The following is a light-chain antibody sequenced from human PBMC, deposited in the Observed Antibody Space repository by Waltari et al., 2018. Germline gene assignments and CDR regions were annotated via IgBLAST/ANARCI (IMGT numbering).Light chain of an antibody. Sequence: AIRITQSPSSLSASTGDRVTITCRASQGISSYLAWYQQKPGKAPKLLIYGASTLQSGVPSRFSGSGSCTDFTLTISCLQSEDFATYYCQQYHNYPFFGGGTRVEIK. CDR3: QQYHNYPF. V-gene: IGKV1-8*01. CDR1: QGISSY. J-gene: IGKJ4*01. CDR2: GAS.